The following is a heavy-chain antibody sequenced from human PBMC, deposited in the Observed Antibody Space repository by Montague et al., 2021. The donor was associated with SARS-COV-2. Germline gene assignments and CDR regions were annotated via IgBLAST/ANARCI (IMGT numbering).Heavy chain of an antibody. V-gene: IGHV4-31*03. Sequence: TLSLTCTVSGGSISSGGYYCSWIRQHPGKGLEWIGYMYDSGSTYYNPSFTSRVTMSLDTSKNQFSLKLSSVTAADTAVYYCARGDGVVVAAPYIWGQGTMVTVSS. J-gene: IGHJ3*02. CDR1: GGSISSGGYY. CDR2: MYDSGST. CDR3: ARGDGVVVAAPYI. D-gene: IGHD2-15*01.